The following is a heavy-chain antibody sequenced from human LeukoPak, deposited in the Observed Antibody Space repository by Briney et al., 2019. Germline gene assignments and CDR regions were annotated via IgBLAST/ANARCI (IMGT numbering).Heavy chain of an antibody. J-gene: IGHJ4*02. Sequence: GGSLRLSCAASGFTFSGSAMHWVRQASGKGLEWVGRIRSKANSYATAYAASVKGRFTISRDDSKNTAYLQMNSLKTEDTAVYYCARQASIAAREGDYWGQGTLVTVSS. CDR2: IRSKANSYAT. CDR3: ARQASIAAREGDY. CDR1: GFTFSGSA. D-gene: IGHD6-6*01. V-gene: IGHV3-73*01.